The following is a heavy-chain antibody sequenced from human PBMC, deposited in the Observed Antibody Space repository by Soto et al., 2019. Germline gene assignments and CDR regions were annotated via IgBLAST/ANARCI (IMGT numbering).Heavy chain of an antibody. CDR3: ARDRGYDAHDYYFNAMDV. CDR2: INHSGST. Sequence: QVQLQQWGAGLLKPSETLSLTCAVYGGSFSGYYWSWIRQPPGKGLEWIGEINHSGSTNYIPSLKSRVTMSLDTSKNQISLKLSSVTAADTAVYYCARDRGYDAHDYYFNAMDVWGQGTTVTVSS. CDR1: GGSFSGYY. V-gene: IGHV4-34*01. D-gene: IGHD2-15*01. J-gene: IGHJ6*02.